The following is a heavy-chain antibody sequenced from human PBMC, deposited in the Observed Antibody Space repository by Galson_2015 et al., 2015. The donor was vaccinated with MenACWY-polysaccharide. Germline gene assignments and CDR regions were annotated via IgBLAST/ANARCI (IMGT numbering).Heavy chain of an antibody. CDR3: AKRGRCGGERCNWGNGYYYMDV. J-gene: IGHJ6*03. CDR2: ISYSGGTT. Sequence: SLRLSCAGSGFTFSNSGMSWVRQAPGKGLEWVSVISYSGGTTYYADSVKGRLTISRDNSKNTPYLQMNSLRAEDTAVYYCAKRGRCGGERCNWGNGYYYMDVRGKGTTVTVSS. CDR1: GFTFSNSG. V-gene: IGHV3-23*01. D-gene: IGHD2-21*01.